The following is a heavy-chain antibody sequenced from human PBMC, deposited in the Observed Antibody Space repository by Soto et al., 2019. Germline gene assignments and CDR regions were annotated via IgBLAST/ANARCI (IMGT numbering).Heavy chain of an antibody. Sequence: GGSLRLSCAASGFTFSNAWMNWVRQAPGKGLEWVGRIKSKTDGWTNDYAAPVKGRFTISRDNSKNKLYLQMNSLKTEDTAVYYCTTAYSSGWYEVSDYWGQGTLVTVSS. D-gene: IGHD6-19*01. V-gene: IGHV3-15*07. CDR3: TTAYSSGWYEVSDY. J-gene: IGHJ4*02. CDR1: GFTFSNAW. CDR2: IKSKTDGWTN.